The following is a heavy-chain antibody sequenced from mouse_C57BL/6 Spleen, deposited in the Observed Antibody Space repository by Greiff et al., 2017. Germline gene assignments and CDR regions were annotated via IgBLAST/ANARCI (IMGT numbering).Heavy chain of an antibody. CDR3: ARETTGVGAWFAY. Sequence: VHVKQSVAELVRPGASVKLSCTASGFNIKNTYMHWVKQRPEQGLEWIGRIDPANGNTKYAPKFQGKATITADTSSNTAYLQLSSLTSEDTAIYYCARETTGVGAWFAYWGQGTLVTVSA. CDR2: IDPANGNT. D-gene: IGHD1-1*01. J-gene: IGHJ3*01. V-gene: IGHV14-3*01. CDR1: GFNIKNTY.